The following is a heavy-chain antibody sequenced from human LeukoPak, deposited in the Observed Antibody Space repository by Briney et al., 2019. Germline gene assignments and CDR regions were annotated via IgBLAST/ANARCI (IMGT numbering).Heavy chain of an antibody. CDR1: GFTFSSYE. V-gene: IGHV3-48*03. Sequence: GGSLRLSCAASGFTFSSYEMNWVRQAPGKGLEWVSYISSSSSTIYYADSVKGRFTISRDNAKNSLYLQMNSLRAEDTAVYYCARRAAAGKYYMDVWGKGTTVTVSS. CDR3: ARRAAAGKYYMDV. D-gene: IGHD6-13*01. J-gene: IGHJ6*03. CDR2: ISSSSSTI.